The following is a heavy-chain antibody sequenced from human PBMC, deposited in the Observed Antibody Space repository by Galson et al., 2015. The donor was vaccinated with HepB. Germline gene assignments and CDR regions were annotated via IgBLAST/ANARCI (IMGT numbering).Heavy chain of an antibody. Sequence: SLRLSCAASGFTFSDYYMSWIRQAPGKGLEWVSYISGSGNIIFYADSVKGRFTISRDNARNSLFLQMDSLGAEDTAVYYCARENYYDGSGSDAFDMWGQGTMVTVSA. CDR3: ARENYYDGSGSDAFDM. CDR2: ISGSGNII. V-gene: IGHV3-11*04. CDR1: GFTFSDYY. J-gene: IGHJ3*02. D-gene: IGHD3-22*01.